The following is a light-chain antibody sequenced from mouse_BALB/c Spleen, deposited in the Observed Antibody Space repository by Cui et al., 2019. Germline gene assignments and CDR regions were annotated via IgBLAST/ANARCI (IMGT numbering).Light chain of an antibody. CDR2: DTS. Sequence: QILLTQSPAIMSASPGEKVTMTCSASPIVSYMHWYQQKPGSTPKPLIYDTSNLASGFPARFSGSGSGTSYSLIISSMEAEDAATYYCHQRSTFGSGTKLEIK. CDR3: HQRST. V-gene: IGKV4-69*01. CDR1: PIVSY. J-gene: IGKJ4*01.